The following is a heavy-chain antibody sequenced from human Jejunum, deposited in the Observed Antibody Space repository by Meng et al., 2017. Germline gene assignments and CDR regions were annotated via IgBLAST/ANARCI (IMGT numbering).Heavy chain of an antibody. D-gene: IGHD4-17*01. Sequence: QLHLQESGPGLVKPSETLSLTCTVSGDSISTSFEYWGWTRQSPGKGLEWIGAFYYTGKNHYNPSLESRVTMSVDASKNQFSLELRSVTAADTAVYYCTRHWPSVTSPVYWGQGALVTVSS. V-gene: IGHV4-39*01. CDR1: GDSISTSFEY. J-gene: IGHJ4*02. CDR3: TRHWPSVTSPVY. CDR2: FYYTGKN.